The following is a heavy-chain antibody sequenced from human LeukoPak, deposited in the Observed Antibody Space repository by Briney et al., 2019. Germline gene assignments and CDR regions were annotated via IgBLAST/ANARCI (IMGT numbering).Heavy chain of an antibody. CDR1: GYTFTSYY. Sequence: ASVKVSCKASGYTFTSYYMHWVRPAPGQGLEWMGIINPSGGSTSYAQKFQGRVTMTRDTSTSTVYMELSSLRSEDTAVYYCARDKRITIFGVVIDHFDYWGQGTLVTVSS. D-gene: IGHD3-3*01. V-gene: IGHV1-46*01. J-gene: IGHJ4*02. CDR2: INPSGGST. CDR3: ARDKRITIFGVVIDHFDY.